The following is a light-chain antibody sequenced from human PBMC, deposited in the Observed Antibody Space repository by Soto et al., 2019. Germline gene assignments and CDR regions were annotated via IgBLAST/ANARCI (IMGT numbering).Light chain of an antibody. Sequence: DIVMTQSPLSLPVTPGEPASISCRSSQSLLHSNGYNYLDWYLQKPGQSPQLLISLGSNLASGVPDRFSGSGSGTDFTLKISRVEAEDVGVYYCMQALQTRTFGQGTKVEIK. CDR3: MQALQTRT. V-gene: IGKV2-28*01. CDR1: QSLLHSNGYNY. J-gene: IGKJ1*01. CDR2: LGS.